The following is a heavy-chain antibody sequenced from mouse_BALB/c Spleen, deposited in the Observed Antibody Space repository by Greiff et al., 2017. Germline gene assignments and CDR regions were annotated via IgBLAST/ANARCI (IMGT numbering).Heavy chain of an antibody. Sequence: EVKLVESGPGLVKPSQSLSLTCSVTGYSITSGYYWNWIRQFPGNKLEWMGYISYDGSNNYNPSLKNRISITRDTSKNQFFLKLNSVTTEDTATYYCATLMITTVYYYAMDYWGQGTSVTVSS. V-gene: IGHV3-6*02. CDR1: GYSITSGYY. J-gene: IGHJ4*01. CDR2: ISYDGSN. D-gene: IGHD2-4*01. CDR3: ATLMITTVYYYAMDY.